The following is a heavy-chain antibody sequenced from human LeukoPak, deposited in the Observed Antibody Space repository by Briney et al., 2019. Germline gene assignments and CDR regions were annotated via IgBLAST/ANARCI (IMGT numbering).Heavy chain of an antibody. Sequence: PSETLSLTCIVSGDITHYWGWIRQPPGKGLECIGSIYFSGSTYYNPSLKSRVTISVDTSKNQFSLKLSSVTAADTAVYYCARHRAYYYGSGSYPWFDPWGQGTLVTVSS. V-gene: IGHV4-39*01. CDR2: IYFSGST. J-gene: IGHJ5*02. D-gene: IGHD3-10*01. CDR3: ARHRAYYYGSGSYPWFDP. CDR1: GDITHY.